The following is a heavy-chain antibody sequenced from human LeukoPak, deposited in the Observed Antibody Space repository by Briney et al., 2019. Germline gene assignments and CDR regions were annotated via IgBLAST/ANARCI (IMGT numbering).Heavy chain of an antibody. CDR3: ARDLRYFF. CDR1: GFTFDDYA. J-gene: IGHJ4*02. CDR2: ISWNSGSI. D-gene: IGHD3-9*01. V-gene: IGHV3-9*01. Sequence: GGSLRLSCAASGFTFDDYAMHWVRQAPGKGLEWVSGISWNSGSIGYADSVKGRFTISRDNAKNSLYLQMNSLRAEDTAVYYCARDLRYFFWGQGTLVTVSS.